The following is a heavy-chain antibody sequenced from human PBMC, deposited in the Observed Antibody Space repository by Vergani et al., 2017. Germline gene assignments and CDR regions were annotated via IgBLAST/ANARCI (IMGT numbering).Heavy chain of an antibody. CDR3: ARDQSMVFCSSTSCFEGWFDP. CDR2: INPNSGGT. CDR1: GDTFTGYY. Sequence: QVQLVQSGAEVKKPGASVKVSCKASGDTFTGYYMQWVRQAPGQGLEWMGWINPNSGGTKYAQKFLGRVTMTRDTSISTAYMELSRLRSDDTAVYYWARDQSMVFCSSTSCFEGWFDPWGQGTLVTVSS. V-gene: IGHV1-2*02. J-gene: IGHJ5*02. D-gene: IGHD2-2*01.